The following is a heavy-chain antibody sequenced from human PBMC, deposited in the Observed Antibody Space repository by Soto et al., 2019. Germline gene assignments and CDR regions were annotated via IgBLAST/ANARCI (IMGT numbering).Heavy chain of an antibody. D-gene: IGHD3-10*01. Sequence: SETLSLTCTVSGGSISSYYWSWIRQPPGKRLEWIGYIYYSGSTNYNPSLKSRVTISVDTSKNQFSLKLSSVTAADTAVYYCARHRGYGSARASYGMDVWGQGTTVTVSS. CDR3: ARHRGYGSARASYGMDV. CDR1: GGSISSYY. V-gene: IGHV4-59*08. J-gene: IGHJ6*02. CDR2: IYYSGST.